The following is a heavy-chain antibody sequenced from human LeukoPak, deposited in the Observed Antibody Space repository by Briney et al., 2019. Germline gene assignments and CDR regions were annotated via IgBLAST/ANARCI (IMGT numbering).Heavy chain of an antibody. Sequence: GGSLRLSCAASGFTFSSYWMSWVRQAPGKGLEWVANIKQDGSEKYYVDSVKGRFTISRDNAKNSLYLQMNSLRAEDTAVYYCARDKGDSGWYRAGYYYYGMDVWGQGTTVTVSS. CDR1: GFTFSSYW. V-gene: IGHV3-7*01. CDR3: ARDKGDSGWYRAGYYYYGMDV. J-gene: IGHJ6*02. CDR2: IKQDGSEK. D-gene: IGHD6-19*01.